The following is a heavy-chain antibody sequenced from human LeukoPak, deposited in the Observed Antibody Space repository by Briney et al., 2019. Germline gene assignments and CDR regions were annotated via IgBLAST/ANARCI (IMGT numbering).Heavy chain of an antibody. D-gene: IGHD6-19*01. J-gene: IGHJ6*02. V-gene: IGHV1-69*13. Sequence: SVKVSCKASRGTFSRYAISWVRQAPGQGLEWMGGIIPIFGTANYAQKLQGRVTITADESTSTAYMELSSLRSEDTAVYYCARASGWYNYYYGMDVWGQGTTVTVSS. CDR1: RGTFSRYA. CDR3: ARASGWYNYYYGMDV. CDR2: IIPIFGTA.